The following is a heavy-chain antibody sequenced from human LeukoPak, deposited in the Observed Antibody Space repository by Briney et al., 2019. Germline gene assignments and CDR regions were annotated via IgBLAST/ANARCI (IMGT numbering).Heavy chain of an antibody. Sequence: PSETLSLTCTVSDVSFSTHSWTWIRQPPGKGLEWIGYISYSGSTNYNPSPKSRVTISVETSKKQSSLKLISVPAADTAAYYCARDPTTVTKGFDIWGQGTMVTASS. CDR1: DVSFSTHS. CDR2: ISYSGST. CDR3: ARDPTTVTKGFDI. J-gene: IGHJ3*02. D-gene: IGHD4-17*01. V-gene: IGHV4-59*11.